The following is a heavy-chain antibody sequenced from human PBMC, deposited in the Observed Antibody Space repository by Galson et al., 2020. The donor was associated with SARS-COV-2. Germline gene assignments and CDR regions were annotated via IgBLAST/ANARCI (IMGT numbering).Heavy chain of an antibody. Sequence: GGSLRLSCAASGFTFSSYAMHWVRQAPGKGLEWVAVISYDGSNKYYADSVKGRFTISRDNSKNTLYLQMNSLRAEDTAVYYCARDTHDDYAPGGFGYWGQGTLVTVAS. J-gene: IGHJ4*02. CDR3: ARDTHDDYAPGGFGY. CDR1: GFTFSSYA. CDR2: ISYDGSNK. D-gene: IGHD4-17*01. V-gene: IGHV3-30*04.